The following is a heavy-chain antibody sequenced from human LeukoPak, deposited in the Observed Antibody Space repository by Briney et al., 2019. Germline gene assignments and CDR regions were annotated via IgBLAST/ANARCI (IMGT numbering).Heavy chain of an antibody. CDR3: AREIGVQLWLRNNWFDP. J-gene: IGHJ5*02. V-gene: IGHV1-69*13. Sequence: SVKVSCKASGGTFSSYAISWVRQAPGQGLERMGGIIPIFGTANYAQKFQGRVTITADESTSTAYMELSSLRSEDTAVYYCAREIGVQLWLRNNWFDPWGQGTLVTVSS. CDR2: IIPIFGTA. D-gene: IGHD5-18*01. CDR1: GGTFSSYA.